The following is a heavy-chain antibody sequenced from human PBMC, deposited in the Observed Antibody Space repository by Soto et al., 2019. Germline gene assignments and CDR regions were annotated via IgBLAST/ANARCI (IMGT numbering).Heavy chain of an antibody. V-gene: IGHV3-23*01. Sequence: GSLRLSCAASGFTFSNYGMSWVRQAPGKGLEWVSALPEIGTNTYYADSVKGRFTISRDNSKNTLFLQINNLRAGDTAVYYCAKKSGVGATWYFDYWGQGTLVTVSS. CDR2: LPEIGTNT. CDR1: GFTFSNYG. J-gene: IGHJ4*02. CDR3: AKKSGVGATWYFDY. D-gene: IGHD1-26*01.